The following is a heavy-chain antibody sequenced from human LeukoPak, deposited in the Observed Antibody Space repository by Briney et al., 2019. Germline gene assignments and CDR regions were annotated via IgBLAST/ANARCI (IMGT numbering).Heavy chain of an antibody. D-gene: IGHD1-26*01. CDR3: ARALGSYYDFDY. Sequence: ASGKVSCKASGYTFTGYYMHWVRQAPGQGLEWMGRINPNSGGTNYAQKFQGRVTMTRDTSISTAYMELSRLRSDDTAVYYCARALGSYYDFDYWGQGTLVTVSS. V-gene: IGHV1-2*06. CDR1: GYTFTGYY. CDR2: INPNSGGT. J-gene: IGHJ4*02.